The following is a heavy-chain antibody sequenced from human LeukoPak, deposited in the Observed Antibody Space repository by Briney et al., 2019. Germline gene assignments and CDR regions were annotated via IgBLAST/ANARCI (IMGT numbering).Heavy chain of an antibody. CDR1: GVSISSSY. D-gene: IGHD6-6*01. CDR2: IYYSGDS. CDR3: ARHTYARPFDS. Sequence: SQTLSLTCTVSGVSISSSYWSWVRQPPGKGLEWVGYIYYSGDSNYNPSLKSRATISVDTSKSQFSLKVSSVTAADTAIYYCARHTYARPFDSWGQGTPVTVSS. J-gene: IGHJ4*02. V-gene: IGHV4-59*08.